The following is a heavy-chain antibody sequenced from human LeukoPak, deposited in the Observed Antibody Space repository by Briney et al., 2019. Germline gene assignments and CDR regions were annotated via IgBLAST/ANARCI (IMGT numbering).Heavy chain of an antibody. CDR1: GYSFTSYW. CDR3: ARRARYGISSFPLDF. V-gene: IGHV5-10-1*01. Sequence: GESLQISCQGSGYSFTSYWIGWVRQMPGKGLEWMGMIDHTDSDATYSPSFQGHATISADQSISTIYLQWSSLKASDTAIYFCARRARYGISSFPLDFWGQGTLVTVSP. J-gene: IGHJ4*02. D-gene: IGHD6-13*01. CDR2: IDHTDSDA.